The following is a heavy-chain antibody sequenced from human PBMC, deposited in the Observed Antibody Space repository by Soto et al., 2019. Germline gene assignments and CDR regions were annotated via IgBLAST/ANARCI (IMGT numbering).Heavy chain of an antibody. D-gene: IGHD3-3*01. Sequence: ASVKVSCKASGGTFSSYAISWVRQAPGQGLEWMGGIIPIFGTANYAQKFQGRVTITADESTSTAYMELISLRSEDTAVYYGARERRTIFGVVIPFYYYYGMDVWGQGTTVTVSS. CDR1: GGTFSSYA. CDR3: ARERRTIFGVVIPFYYYYGMDV. V-gene: IGHV1-69*13. J-gene: IGHJ6*01. CDR2: IIPIFGTA.